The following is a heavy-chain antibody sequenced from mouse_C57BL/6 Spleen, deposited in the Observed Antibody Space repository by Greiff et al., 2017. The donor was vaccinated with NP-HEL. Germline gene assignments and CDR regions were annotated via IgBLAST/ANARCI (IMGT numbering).Heavy chain of an antibody. D-gene: IGHD1-1*01. J-gene: IGHJ1*03. CDR2: INPSNGGT. Sequence: VQLQQPGTELVKPGASVKLSCKASGYTFTSYWMHWVKQRPGQGLEWIGNINPSNGGTNYNEKFKSKATLTVDKSSSTAYMQLSSLTSEDSAVYYCARPFYYYGSSYGYFDVWGTGTTVTVAS. CDR3: ARPFYYYGSSYGYFDV. CDR1: GYTFTSYW. V-gene: IGHV1-53*01.